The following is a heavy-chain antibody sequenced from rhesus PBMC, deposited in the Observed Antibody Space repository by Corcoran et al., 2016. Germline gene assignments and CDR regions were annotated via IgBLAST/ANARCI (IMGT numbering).Heavy chain of an antibody. Sequence: QVQLQESGPGLVKPSETLSLTCAVSGGSISSHYWSWIRQAPGKDLEWIGRSYGSGGTNDYNPSLKSRVTISTATAKNQFSLRLSSATAADTAVYYCARDIVGTGRAFDVWGQGLRVTVSS. J-gene: IGHJ3*01. D-gene: IGHD1-44*01. CDR3: ARDIVGTGRAFDV. V-gene: IGHV4-160*01. CDR1: GGSISSHY. CDR2: SYGSGGTN.